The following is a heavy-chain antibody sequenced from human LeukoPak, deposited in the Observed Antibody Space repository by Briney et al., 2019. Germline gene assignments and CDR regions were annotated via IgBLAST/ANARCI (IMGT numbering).Heavy chain of an antibody. CDR3: ARDLSGVTGYTYGRGIDY. CDR2: ISSSSSYI. V-gene: IGHV3-21*01. J-gene: IGHJ4*02. D-gene: IGHD5-18*01. Sequence: GGSLRLSCAASGFTFSSYSMNWVRQTPGKGLEWVSSISSSSSYIYYADSVKGRFTISRDNAKTSLYLQMNSLRAEDTAVYYCARDLSGVTGYTYGRGIDYWGQGTLVTVSS. CDR1: GFTFSSYS.